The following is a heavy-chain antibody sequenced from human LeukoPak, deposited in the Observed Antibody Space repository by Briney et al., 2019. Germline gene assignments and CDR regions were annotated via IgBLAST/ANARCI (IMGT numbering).Heavy chain of an antibody. J-gene: IGHJ3*01. D-gene: IGHD3/OR15-3a*01. V-gene: IGHV1-8*01. CDR3: ARGRVGLLDR. CDR1: GYTFTKND. CDR2: VNVMSGTT. Sequence: ASVKVSCKASGYTFTKNDINWVRQAPGQGLEWMGWVNVMSGTTGYAQKFEGRLTLTTNTAQSVSFMDLSSLTSDDTAVYFCARGRVGLLDRWGQGTKVTVSS.